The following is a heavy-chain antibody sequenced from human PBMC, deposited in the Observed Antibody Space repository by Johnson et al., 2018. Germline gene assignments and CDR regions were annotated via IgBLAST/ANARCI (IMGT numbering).Heavy chain of an antibody. V-gene: IGHV3-48*02. CDR1: GFTLSSYS. D-gene: IGHD7-27*01. Sequence: EVQLLETGGGLVQPGGSLRLSCAASGFTLSSYSINWVRQAPGKGLEWVSYISSSRSTIYYADSVKGRFTMSRDDAKNSLYLQMNSLRDEDTAVYYCARDLPLGYRGALDIWGQGTMVTVSS. CDR3: ARDLPLGYRGALDI. CDR2: ISSSRSTI. J-gene: IGHJ3*02.